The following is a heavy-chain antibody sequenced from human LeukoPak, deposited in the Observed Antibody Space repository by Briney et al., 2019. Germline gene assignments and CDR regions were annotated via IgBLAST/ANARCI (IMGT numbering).Heavy chain of an antibody. CDR3: VRDGGYYGPDS. V-gene: IGHV3-7*04. Sequence: GGSLRLSCAASGFTISFYWMSWVRQAPGKGLEWVANINQVASEKNYVDSVKGRFTITRDNAKNSLYLQMNSVRAEDTAMYYCVRDGGYYGPDSWGQGALVSVSS. CDR1: GFTISFYW. CDR2: INQVASEK. J-gene: IGHJ4*02. D-gene: IGHD3-10*01.